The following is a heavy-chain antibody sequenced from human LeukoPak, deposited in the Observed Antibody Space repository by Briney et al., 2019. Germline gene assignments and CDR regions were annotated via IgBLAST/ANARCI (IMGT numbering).Heavy chain of an antibody. CDR1: GGSISSYY. D-gene: IGHD6-13*01. CDR3: ARGRPIAAAGKAPFDY. J-gene: IGHJ4*02. V-gene: IGHV4-59*01. Sequence: SETLSLTCTVSGGSISSYYWSWIRQPPGKGLEWIGYIYYSGSTNYNPSLKSRVTISVDTSKNQFSLKLSSVTAADTAVYYCARGRPIAAAGKAPFDYWGQGTLVTVSS. CDR2: IYYSGST.